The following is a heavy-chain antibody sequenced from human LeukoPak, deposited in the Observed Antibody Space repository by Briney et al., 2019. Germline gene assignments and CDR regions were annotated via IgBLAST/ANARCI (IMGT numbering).Heavy chain of an antibody. CDR1: GGSISSGSYY. Sequence: SETLSLTCTVSGGSISSGSYYWVWIRQPPGKGLEWIGTIYYSGTTYYNPSLKSRVTISVDTSKNQFSLRPSSVTAADTAVYYCAREVDAAAAYNWFDPWGQGTLVTVSS. CDR3: AREVDAAAAYNWFDP. CDR2: IYYSGTT. D-gene: IGHD2-2*01. J-gene: IGHJ5*02. V-gene: IGHV4-39*07.